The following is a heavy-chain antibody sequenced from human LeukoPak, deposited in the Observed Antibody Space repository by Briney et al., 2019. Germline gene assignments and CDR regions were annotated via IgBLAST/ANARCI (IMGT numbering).Heavy chain of an antibody. CDR2: ISSSGGTI. CDR3: ARGVRIRLYQH. CDR1: GFTFSSYE. J-gene: IGHJ1*01. V-gene: IGHV3-48*03. D-gene: IGHD3-10*01. Sequence: GGSLRLSCAASGFTFSSYEMNWVRQAPGKGLEWGSYISSSGGTIYYADSVKGRSTISRDSAKNSLYLQMNSLRAEDTAVYYCARGVRIRLYQHWGQGTLVTVSS.